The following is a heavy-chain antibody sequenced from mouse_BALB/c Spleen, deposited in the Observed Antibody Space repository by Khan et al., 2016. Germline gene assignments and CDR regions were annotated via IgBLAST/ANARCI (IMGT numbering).Heavy chain of an antibody. CDR2: ISCYNGAT. D-gene: IGHD2-3*01. Sequence: LVKTGASVKISCKASGYSFTGYYMHWVKQSHGKSLEWIGYISCYNGATSYNQKFKGKATFTVDTSSSTAYMQFNSLTSEDSAVYYCVRSYDGYFDWYFDVWGAGTTVTVSS. CDR3: VRSYDGYFDWYFDV. J-gene: IGHJ1*01. V-gene: IGHV1S34*01. CDR1: GYSFTGYY.